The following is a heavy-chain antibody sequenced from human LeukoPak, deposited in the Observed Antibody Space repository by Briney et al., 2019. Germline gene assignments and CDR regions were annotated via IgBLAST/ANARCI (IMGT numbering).Heavy chain of an antibody. CDR2: ISSRSNYI. V-gene: IGHV3-21*06. CDR3: ARCGLDDDGGYPDAFDI. CDR1: GFTFSSYS. Sequence: PGGSLRLSCAASGFTFSSYSMIWVRQAPGKGLEWVSSISSRSNYIYYADSVKGRFTISRDNAKNSLYLQMNSLRAEDTAVYYCARCGLDDDGGYPDAFDIWGQGTMVTVSS. D-gene: IGHD4-17*01. J-gene: IGHJ3*02.